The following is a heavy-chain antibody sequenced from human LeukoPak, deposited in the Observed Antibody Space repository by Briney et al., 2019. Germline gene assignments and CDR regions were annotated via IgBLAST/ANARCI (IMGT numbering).Heavy chain of an antibody. CDR3: ASRHYDFWSGYFP. D-gene: IGHD3-3*01. J-gene: IGHJ4*02. CDR2: IYYSGST. V-gene: IGHV4-39*01. Sequence: PSETLSLTCTVSGGSISSSSYYWGWIRQPPGKGLEWIGSIYYSGSTYCNPSLKSRVTISVDTSKNQFSLKLSSVTAADTAVYYCASRHYDFWSGYFPWGQGTLVTVSS. CDR1: GGSISSSSYY.